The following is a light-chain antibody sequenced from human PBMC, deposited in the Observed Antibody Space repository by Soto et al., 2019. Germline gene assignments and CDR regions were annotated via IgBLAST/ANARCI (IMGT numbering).Light chain of an antibody. V-gene: IGKV3D-15*01. CDR3: QQHNHWPSTWT. J-gene: IGKJ1*01. CDR1: PSVGST. Sequence: EIVMTQSPATLSLTPGERATLSCRASPSVGSTLAWYQQRPGQSPRLIIYCSSTRATGIPAPFSGSGSGSEFTLTISSLQFEHFAIYYCQQHNHWPSTWTFGQGTKV. CDR2: CSS.